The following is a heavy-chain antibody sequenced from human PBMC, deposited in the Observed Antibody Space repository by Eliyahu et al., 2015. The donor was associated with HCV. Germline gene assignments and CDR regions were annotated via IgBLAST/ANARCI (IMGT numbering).Heavy chain of an antibody. V-gene: IGHV3-7*01. CDR2: IKQDGSER. CDR3: VREGRRDSMDV. CDR1: GIPFPNFW. Sequence: EVQLVESGGTLVQPGGSVRLSCSASGIPFPNFWMHWVRQAPGKGLEWVANIKQDGSERHYADSVKGRFTISRDNAKNSLFLEMSSLRGDDTGIYYCVREGRRDSMDVWGQGTTVTVS. J-gene: IGHJ6*02. D-gene: IGHD5-24*01.